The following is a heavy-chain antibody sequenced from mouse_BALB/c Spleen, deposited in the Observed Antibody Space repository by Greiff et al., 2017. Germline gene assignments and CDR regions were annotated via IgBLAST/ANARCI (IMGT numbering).Heavy chain of an antibody. V-gene: IGHV5-6-4*01. J-gene: IGHJ4*01. CDR3: TRDNYYGSSYLYGAMDY. Sequence: EVQLVESGGGLVKPGGSLKLSCAASGFTFSSYTMSWVRQTPEKRLEWVATISSGGSYTYYPDSVKGRFTISRDNAKNTLYLQMSSLKSEDTAMYYCTRDNYYGSSYLYGAMDYWGQGTSVTVSS. CDR1: GFTFSSYT. D-gene: IGHD1-1*01. CDR2: ISSGGSYT.